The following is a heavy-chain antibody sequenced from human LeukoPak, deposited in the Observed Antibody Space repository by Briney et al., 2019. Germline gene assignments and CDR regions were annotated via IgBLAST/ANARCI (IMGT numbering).Heavy chain of an antibody. V-gene: IGHV3-13*01. CDR2: IGTAGDT. J-gene: IGHJ4*02. CDR3: ARGRGGGELDY. CDR1: GFTFDDYA. D-gene: IGHD3-16*01. Sequence: GGSLRLSCAASGFTFDDYAMHWVRQATGKGLEWVSAIGTAGDTYYPGSVKGRFTISRENAKNSLYLQMNSLRAGDTAVYYCARGRGGGELDYWGQGTLVTVSS.